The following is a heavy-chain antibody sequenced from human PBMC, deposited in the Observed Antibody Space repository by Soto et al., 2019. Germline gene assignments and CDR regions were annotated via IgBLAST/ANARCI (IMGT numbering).Heavy chain of an antibody. D-gene: IGHD6-13*01. Sequence: SLRLSCAASGFTFDDYAMHWVRQAPGKGLEWVSGISWNSGSIGYADSVKGRFTISRDNAKNSLYLQMNSLRAEDTALYYCAKVGGFSSSWYDDAFDIWGQGTMVTVSS. CDR1: GFTFDDYA. J-gene: IGHJ3*02. CDR3: AKVGGFSSSWYDDAFDI. CDR2: ISWNSGSI. V-gene: IGHV3-9*01.